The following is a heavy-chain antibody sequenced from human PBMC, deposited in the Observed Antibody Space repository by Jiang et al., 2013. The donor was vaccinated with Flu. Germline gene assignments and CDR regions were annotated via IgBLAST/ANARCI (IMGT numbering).Heavy chain of an antibody. CDR1: SYA. D-gene: IGHD4-17*01. Sequence: SYAMSWVRQAPGKGLEWVSAISGSGGSTYYADSVKGRFTISRDNSKNTLYLQMNSLRAEDTAVYYCAKEADDYGDYRGVFDYWGQGTLVTVSS. J-gene: IGHJ4*02. CDR2: ISGSGGST. V-gene: IGHV3-23*01. CDR3: AKEADDYGDYRGVFDY.